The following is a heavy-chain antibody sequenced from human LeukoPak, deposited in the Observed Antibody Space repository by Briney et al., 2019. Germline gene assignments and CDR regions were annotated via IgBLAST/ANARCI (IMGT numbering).Heavy chain of an antibody. Sequence: GGSLRLSCAASGFTFSSYSMNWVRQAPGKGLEWVSYISSSGSTIYYADSVKGRFTISRDNAKNSLYLQMNSLRAEDTAVYYCAREQYFWFDPWGQGTLVAVSS. J-gene: IGHJ5*02. CDR3: AREQYFWFDP. CDR1: GFTFSSYS. D-gene: IGHD2/OR15-2a*01. V-gene: IGHV3-48*04. CDR2: ISSSGSTI.